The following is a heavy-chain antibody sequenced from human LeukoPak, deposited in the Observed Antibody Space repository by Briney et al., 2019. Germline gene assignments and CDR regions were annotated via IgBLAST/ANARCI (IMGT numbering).Heavy chain of an antibody. Sequence: GGSLRLSCAASGFTFSSYEMNWVRQAPGKGLEWVSYISSSGSTIYYADSVKGRFTISRDSARNSLYLQMNSLRAEDTAVYYCARDQRGWQLLSRLRQLYWYFDLWGRGTLVTVSS. CDR2: ISSSGSTI. D-gene: IGHD1-26*01. J-gene: IGHJ2*01. CDR1: GFTFSSYE. V-gene: IGHV3-48*03. CDR3: ARDQRGWQLLSRLRQLYWYFDL.